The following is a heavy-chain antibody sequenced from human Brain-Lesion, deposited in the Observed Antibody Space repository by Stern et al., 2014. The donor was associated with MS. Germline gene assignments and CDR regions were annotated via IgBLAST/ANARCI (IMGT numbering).Heavy chain of an antibody. CDR1: GYIFTGYY. CDR3: ARDQRGITIFGVVTDYYYLGMDV. Sequence: QVQLVQSGAEVKKPGASVKVSCKTSGYIFTGYYIHWVRQAPGQGLEWMAPPTPTPRATKYAQKFQGRVTMSRDTSISTAYVELSSLTSDDTAVYYCARDQRGITIFGVVTDYYYLGMDVWGQGTTVTVSS. V-gene: IGHV1-2*06. D-gene: IGHD3-3*01. J-gene: IGHJ6*02. CDR2: PTPTPRAT.